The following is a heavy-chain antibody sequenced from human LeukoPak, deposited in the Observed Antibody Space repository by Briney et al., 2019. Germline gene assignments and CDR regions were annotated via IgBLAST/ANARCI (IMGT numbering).Heavy chain of an antibody. CDR3: ALLGYCTNGVCGSDWFDP. V-gene: IGHV1-69*02. Sequence: ASVKVSCKSSGYIFTGYYIHWVRQARGQGLEWMGRIIPILGIANYAQKFQGRVTITADKSTSTAYMELSSLRSEDTAVYYCALLGYCTNGVCGSDWFDPWGQGTLVTVSS. CDR1: GYIFTGYY. J-gene: IGHJ5*02. CDR2: IIPILGIA. D-gene: IGHD2-8*01.